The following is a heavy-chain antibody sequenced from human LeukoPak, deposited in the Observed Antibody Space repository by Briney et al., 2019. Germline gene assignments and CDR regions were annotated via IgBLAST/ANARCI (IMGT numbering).Heavy chain of an antibody. CDR2: ISNGGGTI. CDR1: GFTFTSYD. J-gene: IGHJ4*02. Sequence: LPGRSLRLSCAASGFTFTSYDFNWVRQAPGKGLEWVSYISNGGGTIYYADSVKGRFTISRDNAKNSVFLQMNTLRAEDTAVYYCVRDSYMFGSDYWGQGTLVTVSS. CDR3: VRDSYMFGSDY. D-gene: IGHD3-10*02. V-gene: IGHV3-48*03.